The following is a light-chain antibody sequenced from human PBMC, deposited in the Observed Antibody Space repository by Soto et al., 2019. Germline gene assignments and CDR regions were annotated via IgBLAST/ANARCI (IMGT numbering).Light chain of an antibody. J-gene: IGKJ3*01. CDR3: QQYGDSPFT. Sequence: EIVLTQSPGTLSLSAGERATLSCRASQRISTSYLAWYQKKPGRAPRVLVYGTSTRATGIPSRFSGSGSGTDFTLTISRLEPEDFAVYYWQQYGDSPFTFGPGTKVDIK. CDR2: GTS. V-gene: IGKV3-20*01. CDR1: QRISTSY.